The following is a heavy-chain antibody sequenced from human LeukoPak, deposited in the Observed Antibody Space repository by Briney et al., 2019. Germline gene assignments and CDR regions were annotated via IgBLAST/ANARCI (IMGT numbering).Heavy chain of an antibody. Sequence: SETLSLICTVSGGSISSYYWIGIPQPPGKARECVGYIYYSCNTNYNPSLKSRVTISVDTSKNKISLKLRSVTAADTAVYYCERDYYDSSGYAGMDVWGQGTTVTVSS. CDR1: GGSISSYY. CDR2: IYYSCNT. V-gene: IGHV4-59*01. CDR3: ERDYYDSSGYAGMDV. D-gene: IGHD3-22*01. J-gene: IGHJ6*02.